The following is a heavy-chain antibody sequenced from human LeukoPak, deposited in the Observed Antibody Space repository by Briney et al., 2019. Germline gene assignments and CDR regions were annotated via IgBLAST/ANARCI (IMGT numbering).Heavy chain of an antibody. CDR2: IYSGGST. Sequence: GGSLRLSXAASGFTVSSKYMSWVRQAPGKGLEWVSVIYSGGSTYYAASVKGRFTISRDSSRNTLYLQMNSLRAEDTAVYYCARGSTGSYFGFDYWGQGTLVTVSS. D-gene: IGHD1-26*01. CDR3: ARGSTGSYFGFDY. CDR1: GFTVSSKY. V-gene: IGHV3-66*02. J-gene: IGHJ4*02.